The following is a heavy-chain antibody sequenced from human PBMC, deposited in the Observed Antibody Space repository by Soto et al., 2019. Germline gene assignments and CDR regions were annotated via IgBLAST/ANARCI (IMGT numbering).Heavy chain of an antibody. D-gene: IGHD2-2*01. CDR2: IIPILGIA. CDR1: GGTFSSYT. J-gene: IGHJ6*03. V-gene: IGHV1-69*02. CDR3: AGHCSSTSCYGDKGYYYYYYYMDV. Sequence: SVKVSCKASGGTFSSYTISWVRQAPGQGLEWMGRIIPILGIANYAQKFQGRVTITADKSTSTAYMELSSLRSEDTAVYYCAGHCSSTSCYGDKGYYYYYYYMDVWGKGTTVTVSS.